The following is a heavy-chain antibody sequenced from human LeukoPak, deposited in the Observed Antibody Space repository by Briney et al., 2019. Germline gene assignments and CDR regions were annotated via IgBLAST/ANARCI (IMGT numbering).Heavy chain of an antibody. CDR3: ARGDAVAAASRLDH. J-gene: IGHJ5*02. CDR2: IIPIFGTA. Sequence: SVKVSCKASGGTFSSYAISWVRQAPGQGLEWMGGIIPIFGTANYAQKFQGRVTITTDESTSTAYMELSSLRSEDTAVYFCARGDAVAAASRLDHWGQGTLVTVSS. D-gene: IGHD6-13*01. CDR1: GGTFSSYA. V-gene: IGHV1-69*05.